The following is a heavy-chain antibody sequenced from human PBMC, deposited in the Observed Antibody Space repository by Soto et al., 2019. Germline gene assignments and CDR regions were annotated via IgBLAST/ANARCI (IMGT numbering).Heavy chain of an antibody. V-gene: IGHV1-46*01. CDR2: INPRGGST. D-gene: IGHD3-10*01. CDR1: GYTFSSYY. Sequence: QVQLVQSGSEVMKPGASVRVSCKTSGYTFSSYYLHWVRQAPGQGLEWMGIINPRGGSTSYAQKFHGRVTMTRDTSTRTVYMELSSLRSEDTAVYYCARGNTYCSGNSAKIDTWGQGTLVTVSS. CDR3: ARGNTYCSGNSAKIDT. J-gene: IGHJ5*02.